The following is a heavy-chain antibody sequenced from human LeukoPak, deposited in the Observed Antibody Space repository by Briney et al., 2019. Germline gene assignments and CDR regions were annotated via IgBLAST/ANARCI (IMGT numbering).Heavy chain of an antibody. J-gene: IGHJ3*02. V-gene: IGHV4-59*01. D-gene: IGHD3-3*01. CDR1: GGSISSYY. Sequence: SETLSLTCTVSGGSISSYYWSWIRQPPGNELEWIGYIYYSGSTNYNPSLKSRVTISVDTSKNQFSLKLSSVTAADTAVYYCARFGYDFWSGYYKNDAFDIWGQGTMVTVSS. CDR2: IYYSGST. CDR3: ARFGYDFWSGYYKNDAFDI.